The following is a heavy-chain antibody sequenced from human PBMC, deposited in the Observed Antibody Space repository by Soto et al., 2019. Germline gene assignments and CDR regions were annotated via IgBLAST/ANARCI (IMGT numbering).Heavy chain of an antibody. CDR1: GGSFSGHY. CDR2: ITHTGDT. V-gene: IGHV4-34*01. D-gene: IGHD6-19*01. Sequence: QVRLQQWGAGLLKPSETLSLTCAVYGGSFSGHYWSWIRQPPGKALEWIGEITHTGDTSYNPSLKSXXIISRDTSKNQFSLKLTSVTPADTAVYYSARVDSRGWYVDSWGQGTLLTVSS. J-gene: IGHJ4*02. CDR3: ARVDSRGWYVDS.